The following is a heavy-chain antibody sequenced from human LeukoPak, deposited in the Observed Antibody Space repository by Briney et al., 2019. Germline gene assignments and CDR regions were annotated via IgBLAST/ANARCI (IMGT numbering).Heavy chain of an antibody. CDR1: GFPFKGYW. CDR2: IKPDGSET. D-gene: IGHD3-10*01. J-gene: IGHJ4*02. V-gene: IGHV3-7*01. Sequence: GGSLRLSCVASGFPFKGYWMTWVRQSPGKGLDWVANIKPDGSETNYLDSVKGRFTISRDNARDSLFLEMNNLRVDDTAVYYCARDGGELWPLDEWGQGILVTVSS. CDR3: ARDGGELWPLDE.